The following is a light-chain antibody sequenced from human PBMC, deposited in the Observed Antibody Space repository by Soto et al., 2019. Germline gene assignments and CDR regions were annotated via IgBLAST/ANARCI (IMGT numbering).Light chain of an antibody. V-gene: IGLV2-14*01. CDR3: SSYTSTSTGV. Sequence: QSVMTQPSSVSVSPGQSISISCTASSSGVGIYNYVSRYKQHPGTVPKLIIYEVSTRPSGASNRFSGSKSGSTATLARSGLQAEDEADYYCSSYTSTSTGVFGPGTKVKVL. CDR1: SSGVGIYNY. J-gene: IGLJ1*01. CDR2: EVS.